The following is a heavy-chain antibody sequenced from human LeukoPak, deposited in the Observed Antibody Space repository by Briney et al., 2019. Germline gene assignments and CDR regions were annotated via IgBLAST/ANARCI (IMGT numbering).Heavy chain of an antibody. D-gene: IGHD4-17*01. CDR2: IIPIFGTA. CDR3: AKAYYGDYEHFGY. Sequence: ASVKVSCKASGGTFSSYAISWVRQAPGQGLEWMGRIIPIFGTANYAQKFQGRVTITTDESTSTAYMELSSLRSEDTAVYYCAKAYYGDYEHFGYWGQGTLVTVSS. CDR1: GGTFSSYA. J-gene: IGHJ4*02. V-gene: IGHV1-69*05.